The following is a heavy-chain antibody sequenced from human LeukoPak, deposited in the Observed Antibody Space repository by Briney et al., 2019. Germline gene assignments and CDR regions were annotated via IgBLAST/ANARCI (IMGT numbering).Heavy chain of an antibody. CDR2: IYYSGST. CDR3: ARGFASYFDY. Sequence: SQTLSLTCTVSGGSISSGGYYWSWIRQHPGKGLEWIGYIYYSGSTYYNPSLKSRVTISVDTSKNQFSLKLSSVTAADTAVYYCARGFASYFDYWGQGTLVTVSS. CDR1: GGSISSGGYY. J-gene: IGHJ4*02. D-gene: IGHD3-3*01. V-gene: IGHV4-31*03.